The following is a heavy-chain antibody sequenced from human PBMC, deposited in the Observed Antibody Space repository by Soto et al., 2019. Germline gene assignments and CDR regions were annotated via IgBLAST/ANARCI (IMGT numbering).Heavy chain of an antibody. D-gene: IGHD3-3*01. Sequence: EVQLLESGGGLVQPGGSLRLSCAASGFTFSSYAMSWVRQAPGKGLEWVSAISGSGGSTYYADSVKGRFTISRDNSKNTLYLQMNSLRAEDTAVYYCAKVKDFWSGYYTGLDYWGQGTLVTVSS. CDR1: GFTFSSYA. CDR3: AKVKDFWSGYYTGLDY. CDR2: ISGSGGST. V-gene: IGHV3-23*01. J-gene: IGHJ4*02.